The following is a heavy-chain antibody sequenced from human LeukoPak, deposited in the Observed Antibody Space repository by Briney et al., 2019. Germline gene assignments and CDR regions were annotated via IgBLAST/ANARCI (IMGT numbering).Heavy chain of an antibody. D-gene: IGHD3-3*01. Sequence: SETLSLTCTVSGGSISSYYWSWIRQPPGKGLEWIGYIYYSGSTNYNPSLKSRVTISVDTSKNQFSLKLSSVTAADTAVYYCARDVTYYDFWSGVFDIWGQGTMVTVSS. J-gene: IGHJ3*02. CDR3: ARDVTYYDFWSGVFDI. CDR2: IYYSGST. V-gene: IGHV4-59*12. CDR1: GGSISSYY.